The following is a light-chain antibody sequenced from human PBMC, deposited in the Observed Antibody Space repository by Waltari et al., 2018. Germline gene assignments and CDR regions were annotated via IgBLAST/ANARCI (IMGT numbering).Light chain of an antibody. CDR1: SLHRRYA. V-gene: IGLV4-69*01. CDR3: ETWSTGTYV. CDR2: VNSDGSH. J-gene: IGLJ1*01. Sequence: QLVLTQPPSASASLGASVKLTCTLTSLHRRYAIAWVQNQPEKGPRYLMRVNSDGSHVKGDGSCDRFYVAGSRAECKHSSYSLQSEDEADYYCETWSTGTYVFGSGTTLTVL.